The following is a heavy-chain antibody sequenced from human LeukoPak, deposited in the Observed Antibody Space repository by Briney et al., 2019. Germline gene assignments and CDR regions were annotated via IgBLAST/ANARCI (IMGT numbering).Heavy chain of an antibody. Sequence: PGGSLRLSCAASGFTFSNYWMNWVRQAPGKGLEWVGRLKSKTDGGTTNYAAPVKGRFTISRDDSKTTLYLQMNSLKTEDTAVYYCTTILTGYSSGFDYWGQGTLVTVSS. CDR1: GFTFSNYW. V-gene: IGHV3-15*01. D-gene: IGHD3-9*01. J-gene: IGHJ4*02. CDR2: LKSKTDGGTT. CDR3: TTILTGYSSGFDY.